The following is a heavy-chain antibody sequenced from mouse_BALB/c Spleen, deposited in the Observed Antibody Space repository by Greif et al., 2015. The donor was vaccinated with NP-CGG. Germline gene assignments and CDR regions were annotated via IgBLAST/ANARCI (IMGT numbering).Heavy chain of an antibody. J-gene: IGHJ3*01. D-gene: IGHD2-4*01. CDR2: ILPGSGST. V-gene: IGHV1-9*01. CDR1: GYTFSSYW. CDR3: AGCDYDEDAWFAY. Sequence: VQLQQSGAELMKPGASVKISCKATGYTFSSYWIEWVKQRPGHGLEWIGEILPGSGSTNYNEKFRGKATFTADTSSNTAYMQLSSLTSEDAAVYYCAGCDYDEDAWFAYWGQGTLVTVSA.